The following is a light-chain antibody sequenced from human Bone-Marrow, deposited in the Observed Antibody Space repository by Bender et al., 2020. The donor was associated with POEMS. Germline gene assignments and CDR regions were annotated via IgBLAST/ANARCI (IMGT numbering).Light chain of an antibody. CDR2: SSH. V-gene: IGLV1-44*01. CDR1: SSNIGAHA. Sequence: QTVLTQPPSASGTPGQRVTISCSGGSSNIGAHAVNWYQHLPGTAPKLLIYSSHRRPSEVPYRFSGSRSGTSASLAIRGLRSEDEADYYCASWDDRLNSYVFATGTQVTVL. CDR3: ASWDDRLNSYV. J-gene: IGLJ1*01.